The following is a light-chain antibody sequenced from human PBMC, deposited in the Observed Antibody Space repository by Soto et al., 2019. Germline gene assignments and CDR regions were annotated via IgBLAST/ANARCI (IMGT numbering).Light chain of an antibody. CDR2: EVF. V-gene: IGLV2-8*01. CDR1: SSDVGGYNY. J-gene: IGLJ2*01. Sequence: QSALTQPPSAPGSPGQSVTISCTGTSSDVGGYNYVSWYQQHPGKAPKLMIYEVFKRPSGVPDRFSGSKSGNTASLTVSGLQAEDEADYYCSSYAGSNSVIFGGGTKVTVL. CDR3: SSYAGSNSVI.